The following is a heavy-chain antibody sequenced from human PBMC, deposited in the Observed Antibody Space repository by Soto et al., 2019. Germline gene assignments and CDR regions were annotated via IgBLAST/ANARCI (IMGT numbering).Heavy chain of an antibody. J-gene: IGHJ6*02. CDR1: GFTFSSYS. CDR2: ISSSSSCI. V-gene: IGHV3-21*01. D-gene: IGHD3-3*01. CDR3: ARGRIFGVVNPYYYYGMDV. Sequence: CAASGFTFSSYSMNWVRQAPGKGLEWVSSISSSSSCIYYADSVKGRFTISRDNAKNSLYLQMNSLRAEDTAVYYCARGRIFGVVNPYYYYGMDVWGQGTTVTVSS.